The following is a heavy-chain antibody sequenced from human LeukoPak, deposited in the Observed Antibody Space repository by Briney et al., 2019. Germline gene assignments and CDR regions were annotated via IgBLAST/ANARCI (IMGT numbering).Heavy chain of an antibody. V-gene: IGHV3-23*01. Sequence: AETLSLTCAASGVSFSDYAWSWVRQAPAKGPEWISGICGDGETYYTHSLKSRVTLSRDASKNTVYLKLNSVSVADTAVYYCAGASWVSNADAVWWGQGTQVTVSS. CDR2: ICGDGET. CDR1: GVSFSDYA. D-gene: IGHD1-1*01. CDR3: AGASWVSNADAVW. J-gene: IGHJ1*01.